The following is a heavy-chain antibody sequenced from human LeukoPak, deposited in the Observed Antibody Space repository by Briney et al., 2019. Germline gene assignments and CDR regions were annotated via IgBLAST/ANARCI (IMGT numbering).Heavy chain of an antibody. CDR1: GYSFTSYW. CDR2: IDPSDSYT. CDR3: ARSGYCSGGSCYPIDY. V-gene: IGHV5-10-1*01. D-gene: IGHD2-15*01. Sequence: GESLKISCKGSGYSFTSYWISWVRQMPGKGLEWMGRIDPSDSYTNYSPSFQGHVTISADKSISTAYLQWSSLKASDTAMYYCARSGYCSGGSCYPIDYWGQGTPVTVSS. J-gene: IGHJ4*02.